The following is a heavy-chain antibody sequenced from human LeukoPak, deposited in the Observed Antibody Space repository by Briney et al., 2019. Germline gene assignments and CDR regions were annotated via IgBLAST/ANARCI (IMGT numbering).Heavy chain of an antibody. V-gene: IGHV3-21*04. J-gene: IGHJ4*02. CDR1: GFNFNTYT. CDR3: VKGQEYLEWFYEY. D-gene: IGHD3-3*01. Sequence: GGSLRLSCAASGFNFNTYTMNWVRQAPGKGLEWVSFISSDSSYIYYADAVKGRFTVSRDNLKSTLTLQMSGLRAEDTAVYYCVKGQEYLEWFYEYWGQGSLVTVSS. CDR2: ISSDSSYI.